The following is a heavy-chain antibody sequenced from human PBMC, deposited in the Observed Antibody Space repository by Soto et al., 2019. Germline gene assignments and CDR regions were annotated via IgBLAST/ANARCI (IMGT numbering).Heavy chain of an antibody. CDR1: VGSISSYY. CDR2: IYYSGST. V-gene: IGHV4-59*01. J-gene: IGHJ5*02. Sequence: PSETLSLTCTAAVGSISSYYLNWIRQPPGKGLDWIGYIYYSGSTNYTPSLKGRVTISVDTSKNQLYLKLSSVTAADTAVYYCARALRGTNWFDPWGQGPMVTVSS. CDR3: ARALRGTNWFDP.